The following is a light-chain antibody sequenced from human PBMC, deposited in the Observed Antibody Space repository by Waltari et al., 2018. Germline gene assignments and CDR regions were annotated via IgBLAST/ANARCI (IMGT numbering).Light chain of an antibody. CDR1: QEVISNY. V-gene: IGKV1-16*01. CDR2: AAS. J-gene: IGKJ4*01. CDR3: QQYNSYPLT. Sequence: DIQVTQSPSSLSASVGDRVTITCRASQEVISNYLAWFQQKPGKAPKSLIYAASRLQSGVPSRFSGSGSGTDFTLTISSLQPEDFATYYCQQYNSYPLTFGGGTKVEIK.